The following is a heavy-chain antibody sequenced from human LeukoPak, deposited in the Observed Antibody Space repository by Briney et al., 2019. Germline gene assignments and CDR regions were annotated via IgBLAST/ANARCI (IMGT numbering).Heavy chain of an antibody. J-gene: IGHJ4*02. CDR2: ISLTGET. Sequence: SETLSLTCGVSGGSISGTNWWSWVRQPPGQGLEWIGEISLTGETNYNPSLNGRVTMSLDESRNQLSLDLTSVTAADTAVYYCSKVSGAFCPFGYWGQGTLVIVPP. V-gene: IGHV4-4*02. D-gene: IGHD7-27*01. CDR3: SKVSGAFCPFGY. CDR1: GGSISGTNW.